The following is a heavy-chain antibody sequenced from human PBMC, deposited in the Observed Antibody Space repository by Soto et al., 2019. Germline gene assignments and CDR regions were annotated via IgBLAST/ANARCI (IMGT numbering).Heavy chain of an antibody. CDR2: ISYDGSNK. CDR3: AVIAAAGNFDY. V-gene: IGHV3-30-3*01. J-gene: IGHJ4*02. Sequence: QVQLVECGGGVVQPGRSLRLSCAASGFTFSSYAMHWVRQAPGKGLEWVAVISYDGSNKYYADSVKGRFTISRDNSKNTLYLQMNSLRAEDTAAYYCAVIAAAGNFDYWGQGTLVTVSS. CDR1: GFTFSSYA. D-gene: IGHD6-13*01.